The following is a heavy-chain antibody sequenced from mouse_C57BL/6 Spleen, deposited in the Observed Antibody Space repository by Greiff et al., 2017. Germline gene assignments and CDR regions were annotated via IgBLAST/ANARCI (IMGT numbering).Heavy chain of an antibody. D-gene: IGHD3-2*02. Sequence: EVQLVESVAELVRPGASVKLSCTASGFNIKNTYMHWVKQRPEQGLEWIGRIDPANGNTKYAPKFQGKATITADTSSNTAYLQLSSLTSEDTAIYYCARGAKMDSSGYYFDYWGQGTTLTVSS. V-gene: IGHV14-3*01. J-gene: IGHJ2*01. CDR1: GFNIKNTY. CDR2: IDPANGNT. CDR3: ARGAKMDSSGYYFDY.